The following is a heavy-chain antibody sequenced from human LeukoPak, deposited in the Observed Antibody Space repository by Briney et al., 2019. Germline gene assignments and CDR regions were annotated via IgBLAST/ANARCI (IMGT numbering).Heavy chain of an antibody. Sequence: ASVKVSCKASGYTFTSYGISWVRQAPGQGLEWMGWISAYNGNTNYAQKLQGRVTMTTDTSTSTAYMELRSLRSGDTAVYYCARDRYDILTGYPSAYWGQGTLVTVSS. CDR3: ARDRYDILTGYPSAY. J-gene: IGHJ4*02. D-gene: IGHD3-9*01. CDR2: ISAYNGNT. CDR1: GYTFTSYG. V-gene: IGHV1-18*01.